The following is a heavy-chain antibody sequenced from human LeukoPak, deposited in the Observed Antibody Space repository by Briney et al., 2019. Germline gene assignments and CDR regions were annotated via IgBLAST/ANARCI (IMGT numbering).Heavy chain of an antibody. V-gene: IGHV4-61*02. D-gene: IGHD3-10*01. CDR3: ARGQSGVRGANVPNLMGFDP. CDR1: GVSISSGSYY. J-gene: IGHJ5*02. CDR2: IHTSGNT. Sequence: PSETLSLTCTVSGVSISSGSYYWRWIRQPAGKGLEWIGRIHTSGNTNYNPSLKSRVTISIDTSKNQISLILSSVTAADTAVYFCARGQSGVRGANVPNLMGFDPWGQGTLVIVSS.